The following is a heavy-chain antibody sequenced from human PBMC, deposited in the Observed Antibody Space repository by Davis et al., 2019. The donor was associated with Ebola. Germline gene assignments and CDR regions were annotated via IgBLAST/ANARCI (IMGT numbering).Heavy chain of an antibody. J-gene: IGHJ6*02. CDR3: ARDQASGNPYYYYYGMDV. D-gene: IGHD4-23*01. CDR1: GFTFSDYY. CDR2: ISSSSSYT. Sequence: GESLKISCAASGFTFSDYYMSWIRQAPGKGLEWVSYISSSSSYTNYADSVKGRFTISRDNAKNSLYLQMNSLRAEDTAVYYCARDQASGNPYYYYYGMDVWGQGTTVTVSS. V-gene: IGHV3-11*05.